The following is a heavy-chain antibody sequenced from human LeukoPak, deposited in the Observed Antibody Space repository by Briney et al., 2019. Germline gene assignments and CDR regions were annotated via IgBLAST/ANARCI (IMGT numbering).Heavy chain of an antibody. D-gene: IGHD3-10*01. CDR2: IIPIFGTA. J-gene: IGHJ6*04. Sequence: SVKVSCKASGGTFSSYAISWVRQAPGQGLEWMGGIIPIFGTANYAQKFQGRVTITADKSTSTAYMELSSLRSEDTAVYYCARARGSTYYYGSGPYYYYGMDVWGKGTTVTVSS. CDR3: ARARGSTYYYGSGPYYYYGMDV. V-gene: IGHV1-69*06. CDR1: GGTFSSYA.